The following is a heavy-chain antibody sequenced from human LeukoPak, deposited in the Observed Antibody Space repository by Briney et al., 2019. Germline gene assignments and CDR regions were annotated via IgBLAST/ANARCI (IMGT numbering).Heavy chain of an antibody. V-gene: IGHV4-31*03. D-gene: IGHD4-17*01. CDR1: GGSISSGGYY. J-gene: IGHJ5*02. CDR2: IYYSGST. Sequence: SQTLSLTCTVSGGSISSGGYYWSWIRQHPGKGLEWIGYIYYSGSTYYNPSLKSRVTVSVDTSKNQFSLKLSSVTAADTAVYYCARGRYGDYVWFDPWGREPWSPSPQ. CDR3: ARGRYGDYVWFDP.